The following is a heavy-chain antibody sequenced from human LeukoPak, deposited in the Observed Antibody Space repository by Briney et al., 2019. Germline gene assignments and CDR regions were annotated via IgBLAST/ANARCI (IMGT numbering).Heavy chain of an antibody. CDR2: FLPSDSDT. Sequence: GESLKISCKRSGYSFASISIGWVRQMPAKGRGWMGIFLPSDSDTRYSPSFEGQVTISVDKSINTAFLQWSSLKVSDTAMYYCARHPPHLSGWARFDYWGQGTLVTVSS. CDR1: GYSFASIS. V-gene: IGHV5-51*01. CDR3: ARHPPHLSGWARFDY. D-gene: IGHD6-19*01. J-gene: IGHJ4*02.